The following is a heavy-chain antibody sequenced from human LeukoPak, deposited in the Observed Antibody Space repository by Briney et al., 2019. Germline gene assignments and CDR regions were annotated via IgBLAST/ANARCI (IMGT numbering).Heavy chain of an antibody. CDR1: GFTFSSYG. V-gene: IGHV3-33*06. Sequence: GGSLRLSCAASGFTFSSYGMHWVRQAPGKGPEWVAVIWYDGSNKYYADSVKGRFTISRDNSKNTLYLQMNSLRAEDTAVYYCAKDGGGGGYGVNYYYVDVWGKGTTVTVSS. D-gene: IGHD5-12*01. CDR3: AKDGGGGGYGVNYYYVDV. CDR2: IWYDGSNK. J-gene: IGHJ6*03.